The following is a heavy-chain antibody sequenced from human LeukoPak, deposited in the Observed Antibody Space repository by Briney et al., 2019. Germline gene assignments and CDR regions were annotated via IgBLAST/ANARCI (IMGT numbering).Heavy chain of an antibody. CDR2: IRSKAYGGTT. Sequence: GGSLRLSCTASGFTFGDYAMTWVRQAPGRGLEWVGFIRSKAYGGTTEYDASVKGRFTISRDDSKSIAYLQMDSLKTKDTAVYYCTRGRGSYGYYFDYWGQGTLVTVSS. CDR3: TRGRGSYGYYFDY. V-gene: IGHV3-49*04. D-gene: IGHD1-26*01. CDR1: GFTFGDYA. J-gene: IGHJ4*02.